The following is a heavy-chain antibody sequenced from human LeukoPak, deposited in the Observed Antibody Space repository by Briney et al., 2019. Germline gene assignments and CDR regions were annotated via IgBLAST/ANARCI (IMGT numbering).Heavy chain of an antibody. D-gene: IGHD1-26*01. CDR1: GGSISSGSYY. Sequence: SETLSLTCTVSGGSISSGSYYWSWIRQPAGKGLEWIGRIYTSGSTNYNPSLKSRVTISVDTSKNQFSLKLSSVTAADTAVYYCARTSDIVGASWGQGTLVTVSS. CDR3: ARTSDIVGAS. J-gene: IGHJ5*02. CDR2: IYTSGST. V-gene: IGHV4-61*02.